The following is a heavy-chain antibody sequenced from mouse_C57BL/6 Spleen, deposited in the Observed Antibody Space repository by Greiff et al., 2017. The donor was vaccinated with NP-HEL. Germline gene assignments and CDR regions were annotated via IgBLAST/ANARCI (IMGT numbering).Heavy chain of an antibody. D-gene: IGHD1-1*01. CDR1: GFNIKDDY. CDR2: IDPENGDT. V-gene: IGHV14-4*01. J-gene: IGHJ4*01. CDR3: TTRYYYGSSYNYAMDY. Sequence: VQLQQSGAELVRPGASVKLSCTASGFNIKDDYMHWVKQRPEQGLEWIGWIDPENGDTEYASKFQGKATITADTSSNTAYLQLSSLTSEDTAVYYCTTRYYYGSSYNYAMDYWGQGPSVTVSS.